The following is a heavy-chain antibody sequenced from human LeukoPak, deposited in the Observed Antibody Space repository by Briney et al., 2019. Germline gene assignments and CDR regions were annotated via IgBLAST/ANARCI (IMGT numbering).Heavy chain of an antibody. V-gene: IGHV4-30-4*01. Sequence: PSQTLSLTCTVSGGSISSGDYYWSWIRQPPGKGLEWIGYIYYSGSTYYNPSLKSRVTISVDTSENQFSLKLSSVTAADTAVYYCAQTMVRGAGYFDYWGQGTLVTVSS. CDR3: AQTMVRGAGYFDY. CDR1: GGSISSGDYY. J-gene: IGHJ4*02. D-gene: IGHD3-10*01. CDR2: IYYSGST.